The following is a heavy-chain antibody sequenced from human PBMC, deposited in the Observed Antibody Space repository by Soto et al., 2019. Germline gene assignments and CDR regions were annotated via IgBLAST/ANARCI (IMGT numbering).Heavy chain of an antibody. D-gene: IGHD3-10*01. J-gene: IGHJ4*02. Sequence: QVQLVQSGAEVKKPGASVKVSCKASGYTFTSYGISWVRQAPGQGLEWMGWISAYNGNTNYAQKLQGRVTMTTDTSTXXAXMXXRSLRSDDTAVYYCARDLGYYGSGSYYIGGPNFDYWGQGTLVTVSS. V-gene: IGHV1-18*01. CDR1: GYTFTSYG. CDR2: ISAYNGNT. CDR3: ARDLGYYGSGSYYIGGPNFDY.